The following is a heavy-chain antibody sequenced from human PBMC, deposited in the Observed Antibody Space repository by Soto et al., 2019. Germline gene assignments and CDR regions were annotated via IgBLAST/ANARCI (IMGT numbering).Heavy chain of an antibody. CDR2: INAGNGNT. Sequence: QVQLVQSGAEEMKPGASVKVSCKASGYTLTRYSIHWVRQAPGQRLEWMGWINAGNGNTKFSQKFQGRVTITRDTSASTAYVERRGLRSEDTAVYCCAILGTYYFDNSDNYFDFWGQGTLVTVSS. CDR3: AILGTYYFDNSDNYFDF. V-gene: IGHV1-3*05. D-gene: IGHD3-22*01. J-gene: IGHJ4*02. CDR1: GYTLTRYS.